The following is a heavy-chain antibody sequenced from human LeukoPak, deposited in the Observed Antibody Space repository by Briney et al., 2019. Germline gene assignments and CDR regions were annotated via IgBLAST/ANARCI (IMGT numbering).Heavy chain of an antibody. CDR1: GFTGSNNY. CDR2: IHSSGGT. D-gene: IGHD5-18*01. J-gene: IGHJ4*02. V-gene: IGHV3-53*01. Sequence: GGSLRLSCAASGFTGSNNYMSWVRQAPGKGLEWVSAIHSSGGTYYADSVKGRFTISRDTSKNTLYHQMNSLRAEDTAVYYCARGYSYGSGIPDYWGQGTLVTVSS. CDR3: ARGYSYGSGIPDY.